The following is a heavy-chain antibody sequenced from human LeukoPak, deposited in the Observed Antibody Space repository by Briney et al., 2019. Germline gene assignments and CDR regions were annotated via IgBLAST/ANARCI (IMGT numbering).Heavy chain of an antibody. Sequence: ASVKVSCKASGYTFTSYYMHWVRQAPGQGLEWMGRINPNSGGTNYAQKFQGRVTMTRDTSISTAYMELSRLRSDDTAVYYCARPAYYDFWSGYSHFDYWGQGTLVTVSS. CDR1: GYTFTSYY. V-gene: IGHV1-2*06. CDR3: ARPAYYDFWSGYSHFDY. J-gene: IGHJ4*02. D-gene: IGHD3-3*01. CDR2: INPNSGGT.